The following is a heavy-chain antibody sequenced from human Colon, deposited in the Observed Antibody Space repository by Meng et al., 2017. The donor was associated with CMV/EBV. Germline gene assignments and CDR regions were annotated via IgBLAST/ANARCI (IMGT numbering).Heavy chain of an antibody. J-gene: IGHJ4*02. V-gene: IGHV3-23*01. CDR2: LSGIGDST. CDR1: GFSFRGYT. D-gene: IGHD3-10*01. Sequence: GESLKISCTASGFSFRGYTMGWVRQAPGKGLEWVSGLSGIGDSTYYADSVKGRFTISRDNSKNSLYLQMDSLRAEDTAFYYCAKYALGYYGSGSYFEYWGQGTLVTVSS. CDR3: AKYALGYYGSGSYFEY.